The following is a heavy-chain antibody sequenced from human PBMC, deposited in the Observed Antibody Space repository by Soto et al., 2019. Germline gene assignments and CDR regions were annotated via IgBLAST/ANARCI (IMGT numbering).Heavy chain of an antibody. D-gene: IGHD2-2*01. CDR2: IIPIFGTA. J-gene: IGHJ5*02. Sequence: SVKVSCKASGGTFSSYAISWVRQAPGQGLEWMGGIIPIFGTANYAQKFQGRVTITADESTSTAYMELSSLRSEDTAVYYCARDRYIVLVPAAMGWFDPWGQGTLVTVSS. V-gene: IGHV1-69*13. CDR3: ARDRYIVLVPAAMGWFDP. CDR1: GGTFSSYA.